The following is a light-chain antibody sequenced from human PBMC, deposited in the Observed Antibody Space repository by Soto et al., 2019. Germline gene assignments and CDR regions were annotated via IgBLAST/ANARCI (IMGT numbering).Light chain of an antibody. J-gene: IGKJ1*01. Sequence: EIVMTQSPATLSVSPGERTTLSCRASQSVGNNLAWYQQKPGQAPRLLIYGASNRATGIPDRFSGSGSGTDFTLTISSLQSEDFAVYFCHQYENWPKTFGQGTKVDIK. CDR3: HQYENWPKT. CDR1: QSVGNN. V-gene: IGKV3D-15*01. CDR2: GAS.